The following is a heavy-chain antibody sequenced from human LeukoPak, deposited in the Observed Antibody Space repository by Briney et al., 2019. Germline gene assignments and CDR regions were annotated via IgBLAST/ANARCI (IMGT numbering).Heavy chain of an antibody. V-gene: IGHV3-48*03. CDR1: GFAFSAYE. D-gene: IGHD3-22*01. CDR3: TTLGYHLDS. CDR2: IAGSDTTT. J-gene: IGHJ4*02. Sequence: GGSLRLSCLASGFAFSAYEMNWVRQAPGKGLEWVSYIAGSDTTTYYADSVKGRFTIFRGNAKNSLYLQMNGLRAEDTALYYCTTLGYHLDSWGQGTLVTVSS.